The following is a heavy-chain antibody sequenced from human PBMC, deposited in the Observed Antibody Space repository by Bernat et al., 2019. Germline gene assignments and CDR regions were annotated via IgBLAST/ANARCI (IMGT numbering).Heavy chain of an antibody. CDR1: GFSLSTSGMC. D-gene: IGHD3-16*01. V-gene: IGHV2-70*15. Sequence: QVTLRESGPALVKPTQTHTLTCTFSGFSLSTSGMCVSWIRQPPGKALEWLARIDWDDDKYYSTSLKTRLTISKDTSKNQVVLTMTNMDPVDTATYYCARSFDYDYIWGKFDWGQGTLVTVSS. J-gene: IGHJ4*02. CDR3: ARSFDYDYIWGKFD. CDR2: IDWDDDK.